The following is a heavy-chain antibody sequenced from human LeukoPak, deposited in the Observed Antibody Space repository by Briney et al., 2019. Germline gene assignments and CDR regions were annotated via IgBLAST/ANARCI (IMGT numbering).Heavy chain of an antibody. J-gene: IGHJ4*02. CDR1: GLTFTNAW. CDR3: TTEDRGGHDY. Sequence: GGSLRLSCVASGLTFTNAWMNWVRQAPGKGLEWVGRIKNKTDSGTTDYATDYAAPVKGRFTISRDDSKNTLYLQMNSLKTEDTAVYYCTTEDRGGHDYWGQGTLVTVSS. CDR2: IKNKTDSGTTDYAT. D-gene: IGHD3-10*01. V-gene: IGHV3-15*01.